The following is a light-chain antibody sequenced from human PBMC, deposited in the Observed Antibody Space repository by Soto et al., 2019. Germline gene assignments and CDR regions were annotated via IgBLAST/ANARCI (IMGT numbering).Light chain of an antibody. V-gene: IGLV1-40*01. CDR2: GDN. CDR3: QSFDSSLNEVV. CDR1: SSNIGAPYD. J-gene: IGLJ2*01. Sequence: QSVLTQPPSVSVAPGQRVTISCTGSSSNIGAPYDVHWYKQTPGTAPQLLIFGDNDRPSGAPDRVSASKSGTSASLAFTGLQAEDEADYYCQSFDSSLNEVVFGGGTKLTVL.